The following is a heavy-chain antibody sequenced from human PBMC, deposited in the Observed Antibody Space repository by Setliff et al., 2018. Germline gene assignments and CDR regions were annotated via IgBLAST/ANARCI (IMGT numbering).Heavy chain of an antibody. CDR3: AKEHVVISYVSNTHQHYGMDV. V-gene: IGHV4-61*02. Sequence: PSETLSLTFTVSGASLRSGSYYWSWIRQPAGKGLEWIGRIYTSGATTYSPSLKSRVSISADTSKNLLSLTLKSVSAADTAVYYCAKEHVVISYVSNTHQHYGMDVWGQGTTVTVSS. J-gene: IGHJ6*02. CDR2: IYTSGAT. D-gene: IGHD2-21*01. CDR1: GASLRSGSYY.